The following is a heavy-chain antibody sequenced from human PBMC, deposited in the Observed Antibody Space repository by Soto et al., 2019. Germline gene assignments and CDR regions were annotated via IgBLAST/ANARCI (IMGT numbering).Heavy chain of an antibody. Sequence: TSETLSLTCTVWGGRISGYYWSWIRQPAGKGLEWIGRIYTSGSTNYNTSLKSRVTMSVDTSKNQFSLKLRSVTAADTAVYYSERIGSDILTGGVDYWGQGTLVPVSS. V-gene: IGHV4-4*07. CDR1: GGRISGYY. D-gene: IGHD3-9*01. J-gene: IGHJ4*02. CDR3: ERIGSDILTGGVDY. CDR2: IYTSGST.